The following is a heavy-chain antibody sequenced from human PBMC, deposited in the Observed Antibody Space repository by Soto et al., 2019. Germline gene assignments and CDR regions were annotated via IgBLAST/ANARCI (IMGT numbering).Heavy chain of an antibody. D-gene: IGHD6-19*01. J-gene: IGHJ6*02. CDR2: IYYSGST. Sequence: SETLSLTCTVSGGSISSSSYYWGWIRQPPGKGLEWIGNIYYSGSTYYNPSLKSRVTISVDTSKNQFSLKLSSVTAADTAVYYCARVSGAVAGTAYYYGMDVWGQGTTVT. CDR1: GGSISSSSYY. CDR3: ARVSGAVAGTAYYYGMDV. V-gene: IGHV4-39*01.